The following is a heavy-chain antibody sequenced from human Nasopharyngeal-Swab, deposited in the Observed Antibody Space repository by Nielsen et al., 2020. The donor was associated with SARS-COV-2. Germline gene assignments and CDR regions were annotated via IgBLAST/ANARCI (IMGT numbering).Heavy chain of an antibody. Sequence: GGSLRLSCAASGFTFSSYWMSWVRQAPGKGLEWVANIKQDGSEKYYVDSVEGRFTISRDNAKNSLYLQMNSLRAEDTAVYYCARSHRDYYDSSGSDDYWGQGTLVTVSS. CDR3: ARSHRDYYDSSGSDDY. D-gene: IGHD3-22*01. J-gene: IGHJ4*02. CDR1: GFTFSSYW. V-gene: IGHV3-7*03. CDR2: IKQDGSEK.